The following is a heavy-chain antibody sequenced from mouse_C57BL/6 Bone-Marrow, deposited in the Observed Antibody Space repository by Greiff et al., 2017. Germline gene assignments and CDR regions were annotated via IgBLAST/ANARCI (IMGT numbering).Heavy chain of an antibody. Sequence: QVQLQQPGAELVKPGASVKLSCKASGYTFTSYWMHWVKQRPGQGLEWIGMIHPNSGSTNYNEKFKSKATLTVDKSSSTAYMQLSSLTSENSAVYYCARGYYGTYYYAMDYWGRGTSVTVSS. D-gene: IGHD1-1*01. J-gene: IGHJ4*01. V-gene: IGHV1-64*01. CDR2: IHPNSGST. CDR1: GYTFTSYW. CDR3: ARGYYGTYYYAMDY.